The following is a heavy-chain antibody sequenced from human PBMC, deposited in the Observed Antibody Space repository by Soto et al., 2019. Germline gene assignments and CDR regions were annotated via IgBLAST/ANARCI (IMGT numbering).Heavy chain of an antibody. V-gene: IGHV3-48*01. Sequence: GGSLRLSCAASGFTFSSYSMNWVRQAPGKGLEWVSYISSSSSTIYYADSVKGRFTISRDNAKNSLYLQMNSLRAEDTAVYYCARDQEYYDFWSGYSHNGFDYWGQGTLVTVSS. CDR2: ISSSSSTI. CDR3: ARDQEYYDFWSGYSHNGFDY. J-gene: IGHJ4*02. CDR1: GFTFSSYS. D-gene: IGHD3-3*01.